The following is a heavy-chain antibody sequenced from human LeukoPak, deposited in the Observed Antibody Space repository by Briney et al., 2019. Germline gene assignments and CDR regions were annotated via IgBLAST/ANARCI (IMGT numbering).Heavy chain of an antibody. CDR2: ISGSGGST. CDR1: GFTFSSYA. CDR3: AKELRYFDWSSD. J-gene: IGHJ4*02. D-gene: IGHD3-9*01. V-gene: IGHV3-23*01. Sequence: PGGSLRLSCAASGFTFSSYAMSWVRQAPGKGLERVSAISGSGGSTYCADSVKGRFTISRDNSKNTLYLQMNSLRAEDTAVYYCAKELRYFDWSSDWGQGTLVTVSS.